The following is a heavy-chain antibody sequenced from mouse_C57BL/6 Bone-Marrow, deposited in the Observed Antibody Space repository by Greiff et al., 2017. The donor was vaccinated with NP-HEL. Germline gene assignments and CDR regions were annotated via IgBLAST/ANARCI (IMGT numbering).Heavy chain of an antibody. J-gene: IGHJ4*01. CDR3: ARKEDEGYAMDY. Sequence: VQLQQSGPGLVQPSQSLSITCTVSGFSLTSYGVHWVRQSPGKGLEWLGGIWSGGSTDYNAAFISRLSISKDNSKSKVFFKMNSLQADDTAIYYCARKEDEGYAMDYWGQGTSVTVSS. V-gene: IGHV2-2*01. CDR2: IWSGGST. CDR1: GFSLTSYG.